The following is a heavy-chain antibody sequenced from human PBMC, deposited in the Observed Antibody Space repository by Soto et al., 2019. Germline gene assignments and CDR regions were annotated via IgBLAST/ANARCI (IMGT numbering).Heavy chain of an antibody. CDR1: GYTFTTYA. CDR3: ARSITVVSYGMDV. J-gene: IGHJ6*02. V-gene: IGHV1-3*01. Sequence: QVQLVQSGAEVKKPGASVKVSCKASGYTFTTYAIHWVRQAPGQRLEWMGWVNAGNGHTRYSQKFPGRVTFTRDTSATTAYMELSSLRSEDTAIYYCARSITVVSYGMDVWGQGTTVTVSS. D-gene: IGHD1-20*01. CDR2: VNAGNGHT.